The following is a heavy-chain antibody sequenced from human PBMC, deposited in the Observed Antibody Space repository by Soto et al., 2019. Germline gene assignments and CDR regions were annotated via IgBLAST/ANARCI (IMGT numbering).Heavy chain of an antibody. Sequence: SETLSLTCSVSGGSISGSYWSWIRQSPGRGLEWLGYVYYTGSTNYSPSLRSRVSISVDTSKNEFSLRLSSVTAADTAVYFCARSVAVPGAHIDYWGQGTQVTVSS. CDR2: VYYTGST. J-gene: IGHJ4*02. CDR1: GGSISGSY. D-gene: IGHD6-19*01. CDR3: ARSVAVPGAHIDY. V-gene: IGHV4-59*01.